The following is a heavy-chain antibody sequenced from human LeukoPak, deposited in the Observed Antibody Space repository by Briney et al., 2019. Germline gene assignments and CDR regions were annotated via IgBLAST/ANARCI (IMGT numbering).Heavy chain of an antibody. D-gene: IGHD3-10*01. CDR3: ARDRGFGELNAFDI. CDR2: ISSSGSTI. V-gene: IGHV3-11*01. Sequence: GGSLRLSYAASGFTFSDYYMSWIRQAPGKGLEWVSYISSSGSTIYYADSVKGRFTISRDNAKNSLYLQMNSLRAEDTAVYYCARDRGFGELNAFDIWGQGTMVTVSS. CDR1: GFTFSDYY. J-gene: IGHJ3*02.